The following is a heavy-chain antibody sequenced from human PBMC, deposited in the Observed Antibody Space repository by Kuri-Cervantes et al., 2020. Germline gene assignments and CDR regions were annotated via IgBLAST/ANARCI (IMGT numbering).Heavy chain of an antibody. Sequence: SQTLSLTCAVSGYSISSGYYWGWIRQPPGKGLEWIGSIYHSGSTYYNPSLKSRVTISVDTSKNQFSLKLSSVTAADTAVYYCARSPGSGWSNWGQGTLVTVSS. CDR3: ARSPGSGWSN. CDR1: GYSISSGYY. J-gene: IGHJ4*02. V-gene: IGHV4-38-2*01. D-gene: IGHD6-19*01. CDR2: IYHSGST.